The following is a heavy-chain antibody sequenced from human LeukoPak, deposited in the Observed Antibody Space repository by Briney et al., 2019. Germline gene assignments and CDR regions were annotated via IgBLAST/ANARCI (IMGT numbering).Heavy chain of an antibody. J-gene: IGHJ5*02. CDR2: IYPGDSDT. CDR3: ARYCRGGSCYPGGGFDP. CDR1: AYSSSSYW. V-gene: IGHV5-51*01. D-gene: IGHD2-15*01. Sequence: GESLKISSNASAYSSSSYWIIWVRHMPRKGLVWMGFIYPGDSDTRYTPSFQGQVTISADKYISTAYLQWSSLKASDAAMYYCARYCRGGSCYPGGGFDPWGQGTLVTVSS.